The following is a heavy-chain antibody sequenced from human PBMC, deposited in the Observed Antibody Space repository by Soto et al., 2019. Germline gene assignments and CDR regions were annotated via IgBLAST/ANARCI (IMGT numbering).Heavy chain of an antibody. CDR3: ARSLVNGTYKAFDI. CDR1: GNNFNRYW. V-gene: IGHV5-51*03. J-gene: IGHJ3*02. Sequence: EVYLAQSGAEVKKPGESLKISCKGSGNNFNRYWIGWVRQMPGKVLEWMGVIYPGGSNTRYSPSLQGQFTISADKSSSAAYLQRSSLQASDAATYYCARSLVNGTYKAFDIWGEGTMGSVSS. D-gene: IGHD2-8*01. CDR2: IYPGGSNT.